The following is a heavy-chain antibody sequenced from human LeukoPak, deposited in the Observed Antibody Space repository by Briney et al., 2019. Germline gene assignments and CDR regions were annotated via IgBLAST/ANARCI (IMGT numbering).Heavy chain of an antibody. CDR1: GFTFSSYS. J-gene: IGHJ4*02. CDR3: AKDGGDGSGSYYPFDY. Sequence: GGSLRLSCAASGFTFSSYSMHWVRQAPGKGLEWVAVISYDGSNKYYADSVKGRFTISRDNSKNTLYLQMNSLRAEDTAVYYCAKDGGDGSGSYYPFDYWGQGTLVTVSS. CDR2: ISYDGSNK. V-gene: IGHV3-30*18. D-gene: IGHD3-10*01.